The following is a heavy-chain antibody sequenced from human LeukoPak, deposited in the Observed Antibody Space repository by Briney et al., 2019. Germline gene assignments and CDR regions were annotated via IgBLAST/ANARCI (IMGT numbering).Heavy chain of an antibody. Sequence: PGGSLRLSCAASGFTFSNAWMSWVRQAPGKGLEWVGRIKSKTDGGTTDYAAPVKGRFTISRDDPKNTLYLQMNSLKTEDTAVYYCTAQYYYDSSGYTFPGDYWGQGTLVTVSS. CDR1: GFTFSNAW. V-gene: IGHV3-15*01. CDR3: TAQYYYDSSGYTFPGDY. CDR2: IKSKTDGGTT. J-gene: IGHJ4*02. D-gene: IGHD3-22*01.